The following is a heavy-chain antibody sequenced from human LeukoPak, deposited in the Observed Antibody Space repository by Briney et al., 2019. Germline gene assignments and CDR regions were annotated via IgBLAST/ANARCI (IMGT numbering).Heavy chain of an antibody. CDR2: IYYSGST. D-gene: IGHD6-13*01. J-gene: IGHJ5*02. CDR1: GGSINSYY. CDR3: ARTTEYSSSWLNWFDP. V-gene: IGHV4-59*01. Sequence: PSETLSLTCTVSGGSINSYYWSWIRQPPGKGLEWIGYIYYSGSTNYNPSLKSRVTISVDTSKNQFSLKLSSVTAADTAVYYCARTTEYSSSWLNWFDPWGQGTLVTVSS.